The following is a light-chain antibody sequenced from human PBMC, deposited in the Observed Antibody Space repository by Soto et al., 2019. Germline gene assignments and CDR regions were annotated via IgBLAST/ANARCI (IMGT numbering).Light chain of an antibody. V-gene: IGKV3-11*01. CDR2: DAS. Sequence: EIVLTQSPATLSLSPGERATLSRRASQSVSRYLAWYQQNPGQAPRLLIYDASNRATGIPARFSGSGSGTDFTLTISSLEPEDFAVYYCQQRSDWPLTFGGGTKVEIK. CDR3: QQRSDWPLT. CDR1: QSVSRY. J-gene: IGKJ4*01.